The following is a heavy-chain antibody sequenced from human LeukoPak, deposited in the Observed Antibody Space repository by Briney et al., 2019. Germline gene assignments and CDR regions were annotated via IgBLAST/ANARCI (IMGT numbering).Heavy chain of an antibody. CDR2: IYYSGST. V-gene: IGHV4-59*01. CDR3: ARDVQLWGRSYGMDV. Sequence: SETLSLTCTVSGGSISSYYWSWIRQPPGKGLEWIGYIYYSGSTNYNPSLKSRVTISVDTSKNQFSPKLSSVTAADTAVYYCARDVQLWGRSYGMDVWGQGTTVTVSS. J-gene: IGHJ6*02. CDR1: GGSISSYY. D-gene: IGHD5-18*01.